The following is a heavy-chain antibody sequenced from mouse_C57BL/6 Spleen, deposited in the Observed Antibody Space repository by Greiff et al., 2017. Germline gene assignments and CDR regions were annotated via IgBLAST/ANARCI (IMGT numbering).Heavy chain of an antibody. J-gene: IGHJ2*01. D-gene: IGHD2-5*01. CDR1: GYTFTSYW. CDR3: AYSSYGNYFDY. CDR2: IDPSDSYT. Sequence: QVQLQQPGAELVMPGASVKLSCKASGYTFTSYWMHWVKQRPGQGLEWIGEIDPSDSYTNYNQKFKGKSTLTVDKSSSTAYMQLSSLTSEDSAVYYCAYSSYGNYFDYWGQGTTLTVSS. V-gene: IGHV1-69*01.